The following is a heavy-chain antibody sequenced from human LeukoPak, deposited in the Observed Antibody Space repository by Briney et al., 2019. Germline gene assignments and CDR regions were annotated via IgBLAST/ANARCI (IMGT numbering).Heavy chain of an antibody. CDR3: AKDPGDPPISYGMDV. J-gene: IGHJ6*02. CDR1: GFTFSSYA. Sequence: GGSLRLSCAASGFTFSSYAMHWVRQAPGKGLEGVAVISYDGSNKYYADSVKGRFTISRDNSKNTLYLRMNSLRAEDTAVYYCAKDPGDPPISYGMDVWGQETTVTVSS. CDR2: ISYDGSNK. D-gene: IGHD3-16*01. V-gene: IGHV3-30-3*01.